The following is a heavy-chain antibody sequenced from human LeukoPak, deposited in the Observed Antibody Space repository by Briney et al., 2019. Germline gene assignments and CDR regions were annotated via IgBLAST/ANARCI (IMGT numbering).Heavy chain of an antibody. J-gene: IGHJ6*03. Sequence: GGSLRLSCAASGFTFSSYWMSWVRQAPGKGLEWVSYISSSGSTIFYVDSVKGRFTISRDNAKNSLYLQMNSLRAEDTTVYYCARDPGGYMDVWGKGTTVTISS. V-gene: IGHV3-48*04. CDR3: ARDPGGYMDV. D-gene: IGHD3-10*01. CDR1: GFTFSSYW. CDR2: ISSSGSTI.